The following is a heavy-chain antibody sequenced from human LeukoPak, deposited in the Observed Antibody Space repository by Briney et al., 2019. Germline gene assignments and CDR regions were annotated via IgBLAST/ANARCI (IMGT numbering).Heavy chain of an antibody. CDR1: GGSFSGYY. Sequence: PSETLSLTCAVYGGSFSGYYWSWIRQPPGKGLEWIGEINHSGSTNYNPSLKSRVTISVDTSKNQFSLKLSSVTAADTAVYYCARAGYSSGWYTTPAVWFDPWGQGTLVTVSS. D-gene: IGHD6-19*01. V-gene: IGHV4-34*09. J-gene: IGHJ5*02. CDR2: INHSGST. CDR3: ARAGYSSGWYTTPAVWFDP.